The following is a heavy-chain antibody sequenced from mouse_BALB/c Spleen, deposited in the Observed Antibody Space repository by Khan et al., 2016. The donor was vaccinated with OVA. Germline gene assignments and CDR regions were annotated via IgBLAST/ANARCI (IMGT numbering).Heavy chain of an antibody. J-gene: IGHJ3*01. Sequence: VQLQESGAELAKPGASVKMSCKASGYTFTSYWMHWVKQRPGKGLEWIGYINPSTDYTEYIQKFKDKATLTVDKSSRTAYMQLTSLTSEDSAVYCCVNHGSSSAWCTYGGQGALGTVSA. D-gene: IGHD1-1*01. CDR2: INPSTDYT. CDR3: VNHGSSSAWCTY. V-gene: IGHV1-7*01. CDR1: GYTFTSYW.